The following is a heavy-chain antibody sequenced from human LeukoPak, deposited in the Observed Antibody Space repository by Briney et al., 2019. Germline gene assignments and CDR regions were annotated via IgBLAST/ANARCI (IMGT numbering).Heavy chain of an antibody. D-gene: IGHD3-22*01. CDR3: ARGAGRYYDSSGYYIDF. J-gene: IGHJ4*02. CDR1: GFTFSSYG. Sequence: GGSLRLSCAASGFTFSSYGMHWVRQAPGKGLEWVAFIRYDGSNNYYAESAKGRFTISRDNSKNMLYLQMNSLRAEDTALYYCARGAGRYYDSSGYYIDFWGQGILVTVSS. V-gene: IGHV3-30*02. CDR2: IRYDGSNN.